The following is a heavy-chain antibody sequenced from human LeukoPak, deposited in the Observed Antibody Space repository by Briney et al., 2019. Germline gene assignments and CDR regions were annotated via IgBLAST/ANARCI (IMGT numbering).Heavy chain of an antibody. CDR2: INPNSGGT. D-gene: IGHD1-7*01. V-gene: IGHV1-2*02. CDR3: ASSANWNYVPLLE. CDR1: GYTFTGYY. J-gene: IGHJ4*02. Sequence: GASVKVSCKASGYTFTGYYMHWVRQAPGQGLEWMGWINPNSGGTNYAQKFQGRVTMTRDTAISTAYMEMSSLRSDDTAVYYCASSANWNYVPLLEWGQGTLVTVSS.